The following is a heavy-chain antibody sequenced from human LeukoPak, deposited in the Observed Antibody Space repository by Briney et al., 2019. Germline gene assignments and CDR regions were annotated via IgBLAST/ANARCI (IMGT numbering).Heavy chain of an antibody. J-gene: IGHJ3*02. D-gene: IGHD3-10*01. Sequence: SETLSLTCAVYGGSFSNYYWGWIRQPPGKGLEWIGNIFYSGSTYYSPSLRSRVTISLDTSRNQFSLKLNSVTAADTAVYYCAKSNGYGLVDIWGQGTMVTVSS. CDR1: GGSFSNYY. V-gene: IGHV4-34*12. CDR2: IFYSGST. CDR3: AKSNGYGLVDI.